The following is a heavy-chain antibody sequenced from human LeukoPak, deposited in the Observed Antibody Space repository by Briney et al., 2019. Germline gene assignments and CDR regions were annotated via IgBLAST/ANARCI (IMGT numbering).Heavy chain of an antibody. CDR3: ARGPGPIDYYDSSGYYQPPDY. CDR2: ISAYNGNT. V-gene: IGHV1-18*01. Sequence: GASVKVSCKASGYTFTSYGISWVRQAPGQGLEWMGWISAYNGNTNYAQKLQGRVTITADKSTSTAYMELSSLRSEDTAVYYCARGPGPIDYYDSSGYYQPPDYWGQGTLVTVSS. CDR1: GYTFTSYG. J-gene: IGHJ4*02. D-gene: IGHD3-22*01.